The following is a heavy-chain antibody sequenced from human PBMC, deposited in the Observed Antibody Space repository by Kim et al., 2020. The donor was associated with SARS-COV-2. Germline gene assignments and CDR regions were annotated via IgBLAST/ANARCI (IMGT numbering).Heavy chain of an antibody. J-gene: IGHJ4*02. CDR2: IDPSDSYT. Sequence: GESLKISCKGSGYSFTSYWISWVRQMPGKGLEWMGRIDPSDSYTNYSPSFQGHVTISADKSISTAYLQWSSLKASDTAMYYCARVRRATVWWFDYWGQGTLVTVSS. CDR1: GYSFTSYW. CDR3: ARVRRATVWWFDY. V-gene: IGHV5-10-1*01. D-gene: IGHD2-21*01.